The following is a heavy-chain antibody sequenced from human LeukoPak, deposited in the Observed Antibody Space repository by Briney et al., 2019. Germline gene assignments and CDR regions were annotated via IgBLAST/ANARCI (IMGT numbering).Heavy chain of an antibody. J-gene: IGHJ5*02. Sequence: ASVKVSSKASGYTFTGYYIHWVRQAPGQGLEWMGWINPNSGGTNYAQKFQGRVTMTRDTSISTAYMELSSLRSEDTAVYYCARTQHLVLRSPLDPWGQGTLVTVSS. D-gene: IGHD6-13*01. CDR2: INPNSGGT. CDR3: ARTQHLVLRSPLDP. CDR1: GYTFTGYY. V-gene: IGHV1-2*02.